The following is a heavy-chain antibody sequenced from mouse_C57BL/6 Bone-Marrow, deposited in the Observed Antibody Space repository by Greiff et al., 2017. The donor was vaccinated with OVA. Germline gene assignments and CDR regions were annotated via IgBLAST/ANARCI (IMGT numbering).Heavy chain of an antibody. V-gene: IGHV1-75*01. CDR1: GYTFTDYY. CDR3: ARGGVVYGSSYIDY. Sequence: QVHVKQSGPELVKPGASVKISCKASGYTFTDYYINWVKQRPGQGLEWIGWIFPGSGSTYYNEKFKGKATLTVDKSSSTAYMLLSSLTSEDSAVYFGARGGVVYGSSYIDYWGQGTTLTVSS. CDR2: IFPGSGST. J-gene: IGHJ2*01. D-gene: IGHD1-1*01.